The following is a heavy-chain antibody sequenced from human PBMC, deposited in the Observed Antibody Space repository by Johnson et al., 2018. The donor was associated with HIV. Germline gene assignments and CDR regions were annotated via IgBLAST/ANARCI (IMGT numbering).Heavy chain of an antibody. CDR1: GFTFSSYA. J-gene: IGHJ3*02. V-gene: IGHV3-30*04. Sequence: QMPLVESGGGVVQPGRSLRLSCAASGFTFSSYAMHWVRQAPGKGLEWVAVISYDGSNKYYADSVKGRFTISRDNSKNTLYLQMNSLRAEDTAVYYCAKRGSGWPSDAFDIWGQGTMVTVSS. CDR3: AKRGSGWPSDAFDI. D-gene: IGHD6-19*01. CDR2: ISYDGSNK.